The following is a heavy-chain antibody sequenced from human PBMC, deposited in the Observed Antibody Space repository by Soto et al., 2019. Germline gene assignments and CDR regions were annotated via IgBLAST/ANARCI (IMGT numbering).Heavy chain of an antibody. J-gene: IGHJ4*02. D-gene: IGHD6-13*01. CDR1: GGSINSGGYY. V-gene: IGHV4-31*03. CDR2: IYYSGST. Sequence: QVQLQESGPGLVKPSQTLSLICTVSGGSINSGGYYWSWIRQHPGKGLEWIGYIYYSGSTYYNPSLRRRITISAGASENQLSLKLSSVTAADTAVYFCARAYRKSGYSSSWVFDSWGQGTLVNVSS. CDR3: ARAYRKSGYSSSWVFDS.